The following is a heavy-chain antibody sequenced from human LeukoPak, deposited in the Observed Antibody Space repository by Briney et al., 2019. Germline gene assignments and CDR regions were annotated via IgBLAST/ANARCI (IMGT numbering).Heavy chain of an antibody. CDR2: IIPILGIA. CDR1: GYTFTSYG. Sequence: ASVKVSCKASGYTFTSYGISWVRQAPGQGLEWMGRIIPILGIANYAQKFQGRVTITADKSTSTAYMELSSLRSEDTAVYYCARPKWEPELGLGYWGQGTLVTVSS. J-gene: IGHJ4*02. D-gene: IGHD1-26*01. V-gene: IGHV1-69*04. CDR3: ARPKWEPELGLGY.